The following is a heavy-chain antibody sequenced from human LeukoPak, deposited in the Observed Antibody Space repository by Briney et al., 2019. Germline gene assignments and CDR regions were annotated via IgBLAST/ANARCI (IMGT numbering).Heavy chain of an antibody. CDR2: MYETGHT. Sequence: SETLSLTCSVSGGSISGYYWSWIRQPPGQGLEWIGYMYETGHTMYNSSLKSRVTMSLDASRNYFSLSLSSVTAADTAVYYCARHPFATPFDYWGPGTLVTVSS. D-gene: IGHD2-15*01. V-gene: IGHV4-59*08. CDR1: GGSISGYY. CDR3: ARHPFATPFDY. J-gene: IGHJ4*02.